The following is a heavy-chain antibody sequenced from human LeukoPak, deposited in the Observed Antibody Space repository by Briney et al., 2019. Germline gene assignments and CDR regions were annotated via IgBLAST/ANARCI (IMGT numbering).Heavy chain of an antibody. D-gene: IGHD3-10*01. CDR3: AREMRSPRGGFDY. J-gene: IGHJ4*02. Sequence: SETLSLTCTVSSGSISSTSYYWGWIRQPPGMGLEWIGSMYYSGSTYYNPSLKSRVTISVDTSKSQFSLKLSSVTAADTAVYYCAREMRSPRGGFDYWDQGTLVTVSS. CDR2: MYYSGST. V-gene: IGHV4-39*07. CDR1: SGSISSTSYY.